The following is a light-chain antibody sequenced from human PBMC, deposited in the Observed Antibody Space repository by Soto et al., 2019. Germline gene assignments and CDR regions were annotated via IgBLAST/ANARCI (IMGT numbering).Light chain of an antibody. Sequence: DMQVTQAACSVSGGGGDIVTNICRASQSVSTRLAWYQQKPGKAPKVLIYDASSWAGGVPSRFTGSGSGTEFTLTITSLQPDDFAPYYCQPYRVYRPFGPGTKVDIK. CDR1: QSVSTR. V-gene: IGKV1-5*02. J-gene: IGKJ1*01. CDR3: QPYRVYRP. CDR2: DAS.